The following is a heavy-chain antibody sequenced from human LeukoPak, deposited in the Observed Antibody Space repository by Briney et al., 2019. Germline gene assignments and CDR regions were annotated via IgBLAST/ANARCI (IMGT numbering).Heavy chain of an antibody. CDR2: IYYSGST. D-gene: IGHD6-19*01. CDR3: AREGQWLVAFDY. Sequence: SETLSLTCTVSGGSISSYYWSWIRQPPGKGLEWIGYIYYSGSTNYNPSLKSRVTISVDTSKNQFSLKLSSVTAADTAVYYCAREGQWLVAFDYWGQGTLVTVSS. J-gene: IGHJ4*02. CDR1: GGSISSYY. V-gene: IGHV4-59*12.